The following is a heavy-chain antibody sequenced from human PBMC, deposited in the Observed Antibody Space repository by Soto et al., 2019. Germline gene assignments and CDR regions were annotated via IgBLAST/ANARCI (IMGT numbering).Heavy chain of an antibody. CDR2: MFYSGLT. CDR1: GYSVSSSDYY. V-gene: IGHV4-39*01. CDR3: APLTVPLSGPYGIHV. D-gene: IGHD2-15*01. Sequence: SETLSLTCSVSGYSVSSSDYYWAWIRQPPGKGLEWIGSMFYSGLTYYNPSLKSRVTLSVDTSKNHFSVRLNSVTAADTAVYYCAPLTVPLSGPYGIHVWGQGTTVTVSS. J-gene: IGHJ6*02.